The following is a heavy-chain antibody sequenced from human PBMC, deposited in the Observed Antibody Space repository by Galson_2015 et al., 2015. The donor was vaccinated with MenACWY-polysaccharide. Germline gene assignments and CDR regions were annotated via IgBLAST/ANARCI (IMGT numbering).Heavy chain of an antibody. CDR1: GFSFRSYG. Sequence: SLRLSCAASGFSFRSYGMHWVRQAPGKGLKWVAVMSYDGSNKYYIDSVRGRFTISKDNSKNTLYLQMDSLRIEDTAVYYCAKGAADSDYWGQGTLVTVSS. D-gene: IGHD2-15*01. CDR3: AKGAADSDY. V-gene: IGHV3-30*18. CDR2: MSYDGSNK. J-gene: IGHJ4*02.